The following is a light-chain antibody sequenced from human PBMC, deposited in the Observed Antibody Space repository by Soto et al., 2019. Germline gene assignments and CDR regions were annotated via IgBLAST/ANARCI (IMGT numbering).Light chain of an antibody. CDR2: AAS. CDR1: QSIRNY. CDR3: QQSYSGPIT. J-gene: IGKJ5*01. Sequence: DLQMTQSPSSLSASVGDRVTITCRASQSIRNYFNWYQQKPGKAPKLLISAASGLQSGVPSRFSGSGSGTDFTLTISSLQPEDFATYYCQQSYSGPITFGQGTRLEIK. V-gene: IGKV1-39*01.